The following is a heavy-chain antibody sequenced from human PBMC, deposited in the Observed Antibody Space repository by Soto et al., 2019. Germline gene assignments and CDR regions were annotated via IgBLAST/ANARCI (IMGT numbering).Heavy chain of an antibody. J-gene: IGHJ4*02. V-gene: IGHV3-9*01. CDR3: AKVGDCSGGSCQFFDY. CDR1: GFTFDDYA. D-gene: IGHD2-15*01. CDR2: ISWNSGSI. Sequence: LRLSCAASGFTFDDYAMHWVRQAPGKGLEWVSGISWNSGSIGYADSVKGRFTISRDNAKNSLYLQMNSLRAEDTALYYCAKVGDCSGGSCQFFDYWGQGTLVTVSS.